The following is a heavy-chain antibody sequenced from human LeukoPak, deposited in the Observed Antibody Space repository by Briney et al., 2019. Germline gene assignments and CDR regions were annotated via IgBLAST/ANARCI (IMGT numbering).Heavy chain of an antibody. J-gene: IGHJ4*02. CDR3: ARDREGLAYFDY. CDR1: GYTFTGKF. Sequence: ASVKVSCKASGYTFTGKFMHWVRQAPGQGLEWMGRIDPNSGGTDYAQKFRGRVTMTRDTSTSTAYMDLSGLILDDTAVYYCARDREGLAYFDYWGQGTLVTVSS. CDR2: IDPNSGGT. V-gene: IGHV1-2*06. D-gene: IGHD3/OR15-3a*01.